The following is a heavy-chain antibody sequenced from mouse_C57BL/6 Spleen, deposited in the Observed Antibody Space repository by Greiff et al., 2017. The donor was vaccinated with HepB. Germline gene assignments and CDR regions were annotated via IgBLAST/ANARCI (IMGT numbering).Heavy chain of an antibody. CDR3: ARRAHYYYGSMDY. V-gene: IGHV1-22*01. CDR1: GYTFTDYN. D-gene: IGHD1-1*01. CDR2: INPNNGGT. J-gene: IGHJ4*01. Sequence: EVQLQQSGPELVKPGASVKMSCKASGYTFTDYNMHWVKQSHGKSLEWIGYINPNNGGTSYNQKFKGKATLTVNKSSSTAYMELRSLTSEDTAVYYCARRAHYYYGSMDYWGQGTSVTVSS.